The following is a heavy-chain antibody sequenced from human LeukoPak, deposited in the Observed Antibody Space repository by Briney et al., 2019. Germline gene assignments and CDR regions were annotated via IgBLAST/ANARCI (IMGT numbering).Heavy chain of an antibody. Sequence: GESLRLSCVDSGITFSKYWMSWVRQAPGKGLEWVASINHNGNVNYYVDSVKGRFTISRDNAKNSLYLQMSNLRAEDTAVYFCARGGGLDVWGQGATVTVSS. V-gene: IGHV3-7*03. CDR1: GITFSKYW. CDR2: INHNGNVN. D-gene: IGHD3-16*01. CDR3: ARGGGLDV. J-gene: IGHJ6*02.